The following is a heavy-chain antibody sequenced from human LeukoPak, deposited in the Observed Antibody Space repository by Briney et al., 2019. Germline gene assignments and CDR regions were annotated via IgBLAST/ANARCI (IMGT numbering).Heavy chain of an antibody. D-gene: IGHD6-13*01. CDR2: ISSSSSTI. Sequence: GGSLRLSCAASGFTFSSYAMHWVRQAPGKGLEWVSYISSSSSTIYYADSVKGRFTISRDNAKNSLYLQMNSLRAEDTAVYYCARRAAAGTPDYWGQGTLVTVSS. V-gene: IGHV3-48*01. J-gene: IGHJ4*02. CDR3: ARRAAAGTPDY. CDR1: GFTFSSYA.